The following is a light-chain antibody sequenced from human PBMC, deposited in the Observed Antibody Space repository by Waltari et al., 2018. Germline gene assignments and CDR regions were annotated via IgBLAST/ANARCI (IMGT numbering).Light chain of an antibody. CDR2: GAT. J-gene: IGKJ2*01. Sequence: EIVMTQSPATLSVSPGERATLSCRASQSVSSNLAWYQQQPGQAPRLLIYGATTMATGIPARFSVSGSGTEFTLTISSLQSEDFAIYYCQQYNNWPPQDAFGQGTKLEIK. CDR3: QQYNNWPPQDA. CDR1: QSVSSN. V-gene: IGKV3-15*01.